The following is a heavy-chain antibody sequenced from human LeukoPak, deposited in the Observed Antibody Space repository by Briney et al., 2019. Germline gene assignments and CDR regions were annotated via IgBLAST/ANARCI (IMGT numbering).Heavy chain of an antibody. Sequence: ASVKVSCKASGYTFTSYYMHWVPQAPGQGLEWMGIINPSGGSTSYAQKFQGRVTMTRDTSTSTVYMELSSLRSEDTAVYYCARGGAQRWLQLAFLGYWGQGTLVTVSS. V-gene: IGHV1-46*01. D-gene: IGHD5-24*01. CDR1: GYTFTSYY. CDR2: INPSGGST. CDR3: ARGGAQRWLQLAFLGY. J-gene: IGHJ4*02.